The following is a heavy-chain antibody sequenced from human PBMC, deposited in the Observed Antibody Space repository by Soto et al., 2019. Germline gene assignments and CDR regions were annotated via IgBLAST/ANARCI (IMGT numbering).Heavy chain of an antibody. CDR2: IYYSGST. CDR3: ARLFGPLTYDFGFDY. Sequence: SETLSLTCTVSGGSISSSSYYWGWIRQPPGKGLEWIGSIYYSGSTYYNPSLKSRVTISVDTSKNQFSLKLSSVTAADTAVYYCARLFGPLTYDFGFDYWGQGTLVTVSS. D-gene: IGHD3-3*01. V-gene: IGHV4-39*01. CDR1: GGSISSSSYY. J-gene: IGHJ4*02.